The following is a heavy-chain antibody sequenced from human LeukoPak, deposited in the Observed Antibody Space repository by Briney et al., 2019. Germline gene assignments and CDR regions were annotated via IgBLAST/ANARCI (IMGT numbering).Heavy chain of an antibody. D-gene: IGHD2-2*01. Sequence: SKTLSLTCAVSGGSISSGGYSWSWIRQPPGKGLEWIGYIYHSGSTYYNPSLKSRVTISVDRSKNQFSLKLSSVTAADTAVYYCARGKDIVVVPAAYYFDYWGQGTLVTVSS. CDR2: IYHSGST. CDR1: GGSISSGGYS. V-gene: IGHV4-30-2*01. J-gene: IGHJ4*02. CDR3: ARGKDIVVVPAAYYFDY.